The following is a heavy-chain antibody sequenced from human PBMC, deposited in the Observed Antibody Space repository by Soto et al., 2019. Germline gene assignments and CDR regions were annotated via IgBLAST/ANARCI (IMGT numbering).Heavy chain of an antibody. CDR3: ASAQFYSGSGNFHNLMSDP. D-gene: IGHD3-10*01. V-gene: IGHV4-30-2*01. Sequence: SETLSLTCAVSGGSISAAGYSWIWIRQPPGGGLEWLGYIYHSGTCLYNPSLKTRLTISMDRSSNRFPLTLNSVTAADTAVYYCASAQFYSGSGNFHNLMSDPWGQGTQVTVSS. J-gene: IGHJ5*02. CDR1: GGSISAAGYS. CDR2: IYHSGTC.